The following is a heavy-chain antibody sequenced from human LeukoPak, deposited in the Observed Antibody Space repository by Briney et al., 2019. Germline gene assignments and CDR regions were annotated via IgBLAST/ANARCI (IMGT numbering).Heavy chain of an antibody. D-gene: IGHD3-16*01. CDR2: ITSGSSTI. Sequence: GGSLRLSRVASGFTFSSSWMSWVPQAPGKGLEWVSYITSGSSTIYYAESVRGRFTISRDNAKNSLFLQMNRLRAEDTAVYYCARDGGGDYWGQGTLVTVSS. V-gene: IGHV3-48*04. CDR3: ARDGGGDY. J-gene: IGHJ4*02. CDR1: GFTFSSSW.